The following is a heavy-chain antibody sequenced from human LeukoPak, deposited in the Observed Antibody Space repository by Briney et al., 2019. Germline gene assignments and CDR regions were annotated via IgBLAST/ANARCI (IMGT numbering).Heavy chain of an antibody. J-gene: IGHJ6*02. D-gene: IGHD3-22*01. CDR3: ARDLDSSREDV. CDR2: INAGNGNT. Sequence: ASVKVSCKAFGYTFTSYAMHWVRQAPGQRLEWMGWINAGNGNTKYSQKFQGRVTITRDTSASTAYMELSSLRSEDTAVYYCARDLDSSREDVWGQGTTVTVSS. V-gene: IGHV1-3*01. CDR1: GYTFTSYA.